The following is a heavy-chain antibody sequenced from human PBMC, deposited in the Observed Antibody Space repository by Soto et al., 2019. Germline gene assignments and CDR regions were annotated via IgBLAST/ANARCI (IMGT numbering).Heavy chain of an antibody. CDR3: ARGPGDYVWGSYRLFDY. Sequence: ASVKVSCKASGYTFTGYYMHWVRQAPGQGLEWMGWINPNSGGTNYAQKFQGWVTMTRDTSISTAYMELGRLRSDDTAVYYCARGPGDYVWGSYRLFDYWGQGTLVTVSS. CDR2: INPNSGGT. V-gene: IGHV1-2*04. J-gene: IGHJ4*02. D-gene: IGHD3-16*02. CDR1: GYTFTGYY.